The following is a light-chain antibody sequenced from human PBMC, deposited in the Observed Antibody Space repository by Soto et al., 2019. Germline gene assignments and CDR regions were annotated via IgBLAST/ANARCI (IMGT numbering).Light chain of an antibody. CDR2: GGS. Sequence: EIVLTQSPGTLSLSPGERATLSCGASQSVSSSDLAWYQQKPDQAPRLLVYGGSSRAIGIPDRFRGSGSGTDFTLTISRLEPEDFAVYYCQYYGNSPFTFGPGTKVDIK. J-gene: IGKJ3*01. V-gene: IGKV3-20*01. CDR3: QYYGNSPFT. CDR1: QSVSSSD.